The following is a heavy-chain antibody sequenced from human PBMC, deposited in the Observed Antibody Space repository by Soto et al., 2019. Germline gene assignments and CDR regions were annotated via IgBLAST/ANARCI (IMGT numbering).Heavy chain of an antibody. CDR2: INPNSGGT. CDR3: AREGGYSYGHYYYYYGMDV. D-gene: IGHD5-18*01. J-gene: IGHJ6*02. CDR1: GYTFTGYY. Sequence: QVQLVQSGAEVKKPGASVKVSCKASGYTFTGYYMHWVRQAPGQGLEWMGWINPNSGGTNYAQKFQGWVTMTRDTSISTAYMELSGLRSDDTAVYYCAREGGYSYGHYYYYYGMDVWGQGTTVTVSS. V-gene: IGHV1-2*04.